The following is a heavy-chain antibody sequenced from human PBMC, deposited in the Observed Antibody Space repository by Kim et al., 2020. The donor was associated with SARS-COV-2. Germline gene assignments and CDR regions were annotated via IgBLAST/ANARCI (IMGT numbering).Heavy chain of an antibody. CDR2: INQDEGEK. V-gene: IGHV3-7*01. CDR1: GFTFSSSW. Sequence: GGSLRLSCAASGFTFSSSWMTWVRQVPGKRPEWVANINQDEGEKNYVDSVKGRFTISRDNAKTSLFLQMNSLRAEDTAVYYCARGYYGMDVWGQGTTVTV. CDR3: ARGYYGMDV. J-gene: IGHJ6*02.